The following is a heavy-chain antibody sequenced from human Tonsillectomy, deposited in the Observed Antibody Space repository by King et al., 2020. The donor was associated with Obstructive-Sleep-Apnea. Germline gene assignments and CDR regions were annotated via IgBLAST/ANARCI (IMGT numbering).Heavy chain of an antibody. CDR1: GGSISSYY. CDR3: ARYRSSGDTALVSGFDY. J-gene: IGHJ4*02. CDR2: IYYSGST. Sequence: VQLQESGPGLVKPSETLSLTCTVPGGSISSYYWSWIRQPPGKGLEWIGYIYYSGSTSYNPPLKGRVTISLDTSKNQFSLKLSSVTAADTAVYYCARYRSSGDTALVSGFDYWGQGTLVTVSS. V-gene: IGHV4-59*08. D-gene: IGHD5-18*01.